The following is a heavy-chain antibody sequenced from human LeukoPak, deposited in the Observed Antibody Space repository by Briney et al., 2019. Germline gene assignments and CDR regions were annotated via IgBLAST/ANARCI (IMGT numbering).Heavy chain of an antibody. V-gene: IGHV4-61*02. Sequence: PSETLSLTCTVSGGSISANSCFWNWIRQPAGKGLEWLGRVYNDGDTKYNPSLKGRLTISIDTSKNEFYLKLSSVTAADTAVYYCARGRHPHSASSPVVDWGPGTLVTVSS. CDR1: GGSISANSCF. CDR2: VYNDGDT. D-gene: IGHD1-26*01. CDR3: ARGRHPHSASSPVVD. J-gene: IGHJ4*02.